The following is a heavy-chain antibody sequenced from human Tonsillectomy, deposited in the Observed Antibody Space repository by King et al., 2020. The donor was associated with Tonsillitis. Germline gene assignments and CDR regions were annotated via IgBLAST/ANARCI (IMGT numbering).Heavy chain of an antibody. J-gene: IGHJ6*02. CDR3: ARLVIVPADHYVMAV. Sequence: QLVQSGAEVKKPGESLKISCKGSGYSFTSYWIGWVRQMPGKGLEWMGIIYPGDSDTRYSPSFQGQVTISADKSISTAYLQWSSLKGSDTAMYYCARLVIVPADHYVMAVWGQGTTVTVSS. CDR1: GYSFTSYW. D-gene: IGHD2-2*01. CDR2: IYPGDSDT. V-gene: IGHV5-51*01.